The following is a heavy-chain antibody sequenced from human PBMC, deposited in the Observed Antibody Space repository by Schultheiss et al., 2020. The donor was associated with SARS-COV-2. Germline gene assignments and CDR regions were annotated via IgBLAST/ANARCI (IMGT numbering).Heavy chain of an antibody. CDR2: ISGSGGST. V-gene: IGHV3-11*04. D-gene: IGHD2-8*01. J-gene: IGHJ1*01. Sequence: GGSLRLSCAASGFTFSDYYMSWIRQAPGKGLEWVSAISGSGGSTYYADSVKGRFTISRDNAKSLLFLQMNSLRAEDTAVYYCARVGRDCSHGVCYNAEYFQHWGQGTLVTVSS. CDR3: ARVGRDCSHGVCYNAEYFQH. CDR1: GFTFSDYY.